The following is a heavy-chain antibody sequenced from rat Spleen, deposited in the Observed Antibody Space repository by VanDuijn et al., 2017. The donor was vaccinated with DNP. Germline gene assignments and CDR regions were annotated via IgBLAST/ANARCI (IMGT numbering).Heavy chain of an antibody. Sequence: EVQLVESGGGLVQPGRSLKLSCAASGFNFNDYWMGWVRQAPGKGLEWIGQINKDSRTIKYSPSLKDKFTISRDNVQNTLYLQMSKLGSEDTAIYYCVREDKGVDAWGQGTSVTVSS. J-gene: IGHJ4*01. CDR3: VREDKGVDA. CDR2: INKDSRTI. D-gene: IGHD2-2*01. V-gene: IGHV4-2*01. CDR1: GFNFNDYW.